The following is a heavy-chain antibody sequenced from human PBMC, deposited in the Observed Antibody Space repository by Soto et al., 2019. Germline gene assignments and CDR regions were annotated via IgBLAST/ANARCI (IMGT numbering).Heavy chain of an antibody. V-gene: IGHV1-3*01. CDR2: INAGNGNT. D-gene: IGHD2-2*01. J-gene: IGHJ5*02. CDR3: ARPGRGYCSSTSCWSLGFDP. Sequence: ASVKVSCKASGYTFTGYAMHWVRQAPGQRLEWMGWINAGNGNTKYSQKFQGRVTITRDTSASTAYMELSSLRSEDTAVYYCARPGRGYCSSTSCWSLGFDPWDQGTLVTVSS. CDR1: GYTFTGYA.